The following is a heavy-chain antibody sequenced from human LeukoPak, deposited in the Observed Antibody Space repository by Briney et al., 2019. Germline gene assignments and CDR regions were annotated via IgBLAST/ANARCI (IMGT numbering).Heavy chain of an antibody. CDR1: GYSISSGYY. J-gene: IGHJ4*02. CDR2: IYHSGST. Sequence: SETLSLTCTVSGYSISSGYYWGWIRQPPGKGLEWIGSIYHSGSTYYNPSLKSRVTISVDTSKNQFSLKLSSVTAADTAVYYCARVMTTVVTPLAVWGQGTLVTVSS. V-gene: IGHV4-38-2*02. D-gene: IGHD4-23*01. CDR3: ARVMTTVVTPLAV.